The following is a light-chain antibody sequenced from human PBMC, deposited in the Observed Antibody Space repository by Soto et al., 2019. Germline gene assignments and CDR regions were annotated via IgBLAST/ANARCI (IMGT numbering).Light chain of an antibody. J-gene: IGLJ1*01. V-gene: IGLV2-14*01. CDR3: TSFSSSTSLYV. Sequence: GRAPKLMIYQVTIRPPGISNRFSGSKSGNTASLTISGLQAEDEADYYCTSFSSSTSLYVFGTGTKVHRP. CDR2: QVT.